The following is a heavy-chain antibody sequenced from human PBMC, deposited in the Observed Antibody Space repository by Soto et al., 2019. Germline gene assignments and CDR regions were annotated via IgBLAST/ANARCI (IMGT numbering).Heavy chain of an antibody. CDR2: IYYSGST. V-gene: IGHV4-61*01. D-gene: IGHD6-13*01. CDR3: AREYSSTLDV. J-gene: IGHJ6*02. CDR1: GGSVSSGSYY. Sequence: QVQLQESGPGLVKPSETLSLTCTVSGGSVSSGSYYWRWIRQPPGKGLEWIGYIYYSGSTNYNPSIKRRVTIPLDTSTHQSYMKLSSVTAADTAVYYCAREYSSTLDVWRQGTKVTVSS.